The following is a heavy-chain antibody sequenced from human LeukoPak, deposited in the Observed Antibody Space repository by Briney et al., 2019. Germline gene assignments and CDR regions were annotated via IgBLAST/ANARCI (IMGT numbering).Heavy chain of an antibody. D-gene: IGHD3-10*01. CDR1: GGSVTSQY. CDR2: SYYTGST. Sequence: SETLSLTCSVSGGSVTSQYWSWIRQPPGKGLEWIGYSYYTGSTKYSPSLQSRVTISVDTSKNQFSLKLSSVTAADTAVYYCARDRITMVRGVEYNWFDPWGQGTLVTVSS. V-gene: IGHV4-59*02. J-gene: IGHJ5*02. CDR3: ARDRITMVRGVEYNWFDP.